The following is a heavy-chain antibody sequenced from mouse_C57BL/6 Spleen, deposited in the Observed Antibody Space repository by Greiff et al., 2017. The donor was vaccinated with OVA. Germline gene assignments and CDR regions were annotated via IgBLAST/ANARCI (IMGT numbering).Heavy chain of an antibody. CDR1: GFTFSSYA. CDR2: ISDGGSYT. J-gene: IGHJ3*01. D-gene: IGHD1-1*01. Sequence: DVHLVESGGGLVKPGGSLKLSCAASGFTFSSYAMSWVRQTPEKRLEWVATISDGGSYTYYPDNVKGRFTISRDNAKNNLYLQMSHLKSEDTAMYYCARGPYGSSYTLFAYWGQGTLVTVSA. CDR3: ARGPYGSSYTLFAY. V-gene: IGHV5-4*01.